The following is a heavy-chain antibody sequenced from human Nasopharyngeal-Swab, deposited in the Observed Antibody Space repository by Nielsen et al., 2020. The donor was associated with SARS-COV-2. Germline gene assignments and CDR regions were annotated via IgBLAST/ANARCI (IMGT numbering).Heavy chain of an antibody. CDR2: INHSGST. D-gene: IGHD6-13*01. CDR3: ASRIAAAGTYWFDP. CDR1: GGSFSGYY. Sequence: SETLSLTCAVSGGSFSGYYSSWIRQPPGKGLEWIGEINHSGSTNYNPSLKSRVTISVDTSKNQFSLKLSSVTAADTAVYYCASRIAAAGTYWFDPWGQGTLVTVSS. V-gene: IGHV4-34*01. J-gene: IGHJ5*02.